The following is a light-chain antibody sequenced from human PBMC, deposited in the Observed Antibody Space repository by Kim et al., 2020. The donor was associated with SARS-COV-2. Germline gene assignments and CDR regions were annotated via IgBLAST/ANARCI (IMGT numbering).Light chain of an antibody. J-gene: IGLJ3*02. CDR1: DLGDKY. CDR2: ENF. V-gene: IGLV3-1*01. Sequence: SYELTQPPSLSVSPGQAANIACSGDDLGDKYVCWYLQKPGQPPVLLIYENFKRPSGIPERFSGSNSGNTATLTISGTQAMDEADYYCQAWHSDSMVFGVG. CDR3: QAWHSDSMV.